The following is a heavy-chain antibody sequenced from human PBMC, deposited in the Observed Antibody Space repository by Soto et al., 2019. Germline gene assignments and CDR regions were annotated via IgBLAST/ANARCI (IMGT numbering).Heavy chain of an antibody. CDR1: GYTFTSYA. CDR3: ESSFYSSSSGGYYYYMDV. J-gene: IGHJ6*03. CDR2: INTNTGNP. V-gene: IGHV7-4-1*01. D-gene: IGHD6-6*01. Sequence: GASVKVSCKASGYTFTSYAMNRVRQAPGQGLEWMGWINTNTGNPTYAQGVTGRFVFSLDTSVSTAYLQICSLKAEDTAVYYCESSFYSSSSGGYYYYMDVWGKGTTVTVSS.